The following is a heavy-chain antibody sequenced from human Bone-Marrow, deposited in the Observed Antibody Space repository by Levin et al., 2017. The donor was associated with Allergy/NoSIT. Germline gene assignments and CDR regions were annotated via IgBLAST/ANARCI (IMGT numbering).Heavy chain of an antibody. J-gene: IGHJ6*02. D-gene: IGHD3-10*01. CDR3: ARDRISLARGGLDV. CDR2: IYYSGST. V-gene: IGHV4-30-4*01. CDR1: GGSISSGDYY. Sequence: SCTVSGGSISSGDYYWSWIRQAPGKGLEWIGHIYYSGSTSYNSSLKSRLTISGDTSNNQFSLKLRSVTAADTAVYYCARDRISLARGGLDVWGQGTTVTVSS.